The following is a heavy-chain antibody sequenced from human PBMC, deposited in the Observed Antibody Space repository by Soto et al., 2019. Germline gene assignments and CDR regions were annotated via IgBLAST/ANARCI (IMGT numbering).Heavy chain of an antibody. V-gene: IGHV1-18*01. CDR1: GYTFTSYV. J-gene: IGHJ6*02. D-gene: IGHD3-10*01. CDR2: ISAYNGNT. CDR3: ATDFMVRVFITSGTYYYYGSGMDV. Sequence: QVQLVQSGAEVKKPGASVKVSCKASGYTFTSYVISWVRQAPGQGLEWMGWISAYNGNTNYAQKLQGRVTMTTDTSTSPADLELMRVRSNDTAVYYCATDFMVRVFITSGTYYYYGSGMDVWGQGTTVTVSS.